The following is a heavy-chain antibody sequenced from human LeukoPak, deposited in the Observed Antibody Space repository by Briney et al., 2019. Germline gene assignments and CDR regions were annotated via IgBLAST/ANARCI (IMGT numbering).Heavy chain of an antibody. V-gene: IGHV4-4*02. CDR3: ARAPESPYSSSWYYFDY. CDR2: IYHSGST. J-gene: IGHJ4*02. Sequence: SETLSLTCAVSGGSISSSNWWSWVRQPPGKGLEWIGEIYHSGSTNYNPSLKSRVTISVDKSKNQFSLKLSSVTAADTAVYYCARAPESPYSSSWYYFDYWGQGTLVTVSS. D-gene: IGHD6-13*01. CDR1: GGSISSSNW.